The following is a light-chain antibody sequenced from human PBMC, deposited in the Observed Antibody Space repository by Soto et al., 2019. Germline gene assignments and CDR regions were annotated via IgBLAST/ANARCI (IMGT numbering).Light chain of an antibody. CDR1: QSLSSN. V-gene: IGKV3-15*01. J-gene: IGKJ4*01. CDR2: DTS. CDR3: QQYNHWPRMLS. Sequence: EIVLTQSPATLYVSPGERATPSCRASQSLSSNVAWYQQRPRQAPRLLIYDTSSRASDVPARFSGRGSGTEFTLTIASLQSEDFAIYYCQQYNHWPRMLSFGGGTKVELK.